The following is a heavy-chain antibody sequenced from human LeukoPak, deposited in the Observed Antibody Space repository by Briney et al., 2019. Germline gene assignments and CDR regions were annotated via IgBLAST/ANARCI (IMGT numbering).Heavy chain of an antibody. V-gene: IGHV4-4*07. CDR1: GGSISTNY. J-gene: IGHJ4*02. CDR3: ARSAFLVTAPGLYYFDY. D-gene: IGHD6-13*01. Sequence: SETLSLTCTVSGGSISTNYWNWIRQPAGKGLEWIGHIYNSGSTNYNPSLKGRVTMSVATSKNQFSLHLSSVTAADTAVYYCARSAFLVTAPGLYYFDYWGQGTLVAVSS. CDR2: IYNSGST.